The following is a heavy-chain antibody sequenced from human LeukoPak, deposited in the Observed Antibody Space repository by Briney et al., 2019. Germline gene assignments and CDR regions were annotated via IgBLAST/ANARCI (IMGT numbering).Heavy chain of an antibody. J-gene: IGHJ4*02. CDR2: IHISGNT. CDR1: GGSISTYY. Sequence: KPSETLSLTCTVSGGSISTYYWSWIRQHAGKGLEWIGRIHISGNTDYNPSLESRVTMSVHTSKNQLSLKLTSVTAADTAVYYCAREGSMTARPFVSIDYWGQGTLVTVSS. V-gene: IGHV4-4*07. CDR3: AREGSMTARPFVSIDY. D-gene: IGHD6-6*01.